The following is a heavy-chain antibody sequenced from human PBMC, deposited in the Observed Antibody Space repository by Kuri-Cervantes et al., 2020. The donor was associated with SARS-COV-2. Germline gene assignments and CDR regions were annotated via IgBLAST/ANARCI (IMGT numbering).Heavy chain of an antibody. D-gene: IGHD5-24*01. J-gene: IGHJ4*02. Sequence: SQTLSLTCAVYGGSFSGYYWSWIRQPPGKGPEWIGEINHSGGTNYNPSLKSRVTISVDTSKNQFSLKLSSVTAADTAVYYCARKVEMATISHWGQGTLVTVSS. CDR1: GGSFSGYY. CDR3: ARKVEMATISH. V-gene: IGHV4-34*01. CDR2: INHSGGT.